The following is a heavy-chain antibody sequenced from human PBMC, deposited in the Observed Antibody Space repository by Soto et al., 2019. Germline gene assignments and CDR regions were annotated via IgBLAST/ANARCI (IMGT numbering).Heavy chain of an antibody. Sequence: QVQLVQSGAEVKKPGASVKVSCKASGYTFTSYAMHWVRQAPGQSLEWMGWINAGNGNTKYSQKFQGRITITRDASASTAYMELSSLRSEDTGGYYCARMETGRVVTRPNWFDPWGQGTLVTVSS. D-gene: IGHD2-21*02. CDR2: INAGNGNT. CDR1: GYTFTSYA. V-gene: IGHV1-3*01. J-gene: IGHJ5*02. CDR3: ARMETGRVVTRPNWFDP.